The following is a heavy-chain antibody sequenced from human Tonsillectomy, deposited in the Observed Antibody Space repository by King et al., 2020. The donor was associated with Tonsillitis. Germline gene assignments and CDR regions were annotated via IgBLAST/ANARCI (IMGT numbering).Heavy chain of an antibody. CDR1: GYTFTSYG. J-gene: IGHJ4*02. CDR2: ISVYNSNT. CDR3: ARDLDVYIDY. D-gene: IGHD1-1*01. V-gene: IGHV1-18*01. Sequence: QLVQSGAEVKKPGASVKVSCKASGYTFTSYGISWVRQAPGQGLEWMGGISVYNSNTKYAQKPQGRVHKTTDTSTRTAHMELRSLRSDDTAVYYCARDLDVYIDYWGQGTLVTVSS.